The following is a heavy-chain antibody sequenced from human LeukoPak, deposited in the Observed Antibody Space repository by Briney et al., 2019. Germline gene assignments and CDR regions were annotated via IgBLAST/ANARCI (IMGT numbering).Heavy chain of an antibody. CDR2: ISGSGGST. D-gene: IGHD1-26*01. Sequence: PGGSLRLSCAASGFTFSSYAMSWVRQAPGKGLEWVSAISGSGGSTYYADSVKGRFTISRDNSKNTLYLQMNSLRAEDTAVYYCAKDFRVGATTPYFDYWGQGTLVTVYS. CDR3: AKDFRVGATTPYFDY. V-gene: IGHV3-23*01. J-gene: IGHJ4*02. CDR1: GFTFSSYA.